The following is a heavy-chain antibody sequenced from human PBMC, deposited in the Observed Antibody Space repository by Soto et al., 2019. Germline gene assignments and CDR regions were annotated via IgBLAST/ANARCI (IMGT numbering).Heavy chain of an antibody. CDR2: INWNSVTF. CDR1: GFTFDNYT. CDR3: ARDHDEDFGYDLDYFDF. D-gene: IGHD5-12*01. J-gene: IGHJ4*02. V-gene: IGHV3-9*01. Sequence: EAQLVESGGGLVQPGRSLRLYCAASGFTFDNYTMHWARQGPGKGLECVSGINWNSVTFDYADSVKGRFTITRDNAKHSLYLQMDSLRPEDTAFYYCARDHDEDFGYDLDYFDFWGRGTLVTVSS.